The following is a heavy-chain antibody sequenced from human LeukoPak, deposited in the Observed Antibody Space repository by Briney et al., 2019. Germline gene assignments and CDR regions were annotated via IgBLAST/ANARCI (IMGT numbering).Heavy chain of an antibody. Sequence: SQTPSLTCAISGDSVTSSRAAWNWIRQSPSRGLEWLGRTYYRSKWYNDYSVSVKSRIDINADTSKNQFSLQLNSVTPEDTAMYYCTRAGGDSWYFDYWGQGTLVTVSS. V-gene: IGHV6-1*01. J-gene: IGHJ4*02. D-gene: IGHD2-21*02. CDR2: TYYRSKWYN. CDR1: GDSVTSSRAA. CDR3: TRAGGDSWYFDY.